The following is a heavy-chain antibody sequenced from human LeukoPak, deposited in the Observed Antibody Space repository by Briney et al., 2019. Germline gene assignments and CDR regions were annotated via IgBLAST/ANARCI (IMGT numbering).Heavy chain of an antibody. CDR1: GGSISSYY. Sequence: SETLSLTCTVSGGSISSYYWSWIRQPPGKGLEWIGYTYYSGSTNYNPSLKSRVTISVDTSKNQFSLKLSSVTAADTAVYYCARGHGEYYDFWSGYYTYWFDPWGQGTLVTVSS. CDR2: TYYSGST. D-gene: IGHD3-3*01. CDR3: ARGHGEYYDFWSGYYTYWFDP. J-gene: IGHJ5*02. V-gene: IGHV4-59*01.